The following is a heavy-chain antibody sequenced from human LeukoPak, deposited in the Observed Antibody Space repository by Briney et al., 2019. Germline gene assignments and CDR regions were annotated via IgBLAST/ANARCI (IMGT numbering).Heavy chain of an antibody. Sequence: SETLSLTCAVSGGSITSGPYYWSSIRRPAGKGLEWIGRVHSGGSTRYNASLKSRVTISLDTSKNQVSLKLTSMTAADTAVYYCARASDYYDSSGYKGAFDIWGQGTMVTVSS. J-gene: IGHJ3*02. CDR2: VHSGGST. CDR3: ARASDYYDSSGYKGAFDI. V-gene: IGHV4-61*02. CDR1: GGSITSGPYY. D-gene: IGHD3-22*01.